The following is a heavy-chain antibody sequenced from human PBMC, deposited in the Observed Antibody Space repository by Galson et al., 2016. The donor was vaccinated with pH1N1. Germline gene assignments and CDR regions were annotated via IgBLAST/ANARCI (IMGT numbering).Heavy chain of an antibody. Sequence: QSGAEVKKSGESLKVSCKGSGYSFKSYWIAWVRQMPGKGLEWTGIIYPGDSDTRYSPSFLGQVIMSADKSISTAFLQWSSLNASDTAMYYCARRGINGTDFWGQGTLVTVAS. CDR1: GYSFKSYW. D-gene: IGHD1/OR15-1a*01. CDR3: ARRGINGTDF. J-gene: IGHJ4*02. V-gene: IGHV5-51*01. CDR2: IYPGDSDT.